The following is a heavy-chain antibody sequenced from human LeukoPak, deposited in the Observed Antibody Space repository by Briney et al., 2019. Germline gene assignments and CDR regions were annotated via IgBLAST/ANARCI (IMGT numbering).Heavy chain of an antibody. D-gene: IGHD5-24*01. V-gene: IGHV3-48*03. J-gene: IGHJ3*02. CDR3: ASLWIEMVTTTDAFDI. Sequence: PGGSLRLSCAASGFTFSSYEMNWVRQAPRKGLEWVSYISSSGSTIYYADSVKGRFTISRDNAKNSLYLQMNSLRAEDTAVYYCASLWIEMVTTTDAFDIWGQGTMVTVSS. CDR1: GFTFSSYE. CDR2: ISSSGSTI.